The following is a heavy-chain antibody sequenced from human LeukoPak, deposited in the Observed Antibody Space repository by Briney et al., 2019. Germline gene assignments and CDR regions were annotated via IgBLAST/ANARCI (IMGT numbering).Heavy chain of an antibody. CDR1: GGSISSSSYY. CDR2: IYYSGST. CDR3: ARGWFRYFQH. D-gene: IGHD2-15*01. V-gene: IGHV4-39*01. J-gene: IGHJ1*01. Sequence: PSETLSLTCTVSGGSISSSSYYWGWIRQPPGKGLEWIGSIYYSGSTYYNPSLKSRVTISVDTSKNQFSLKLSSVTAADTAVYYCARGWFRYFQHWGQGTLVTVSS.